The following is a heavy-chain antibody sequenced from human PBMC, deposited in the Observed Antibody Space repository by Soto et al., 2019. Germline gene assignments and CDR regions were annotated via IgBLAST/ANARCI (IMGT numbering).Heavy chain of an antibody. CDR3: ARKGNVDIVATDY. D-gene: IGHD5-12*01. Sequence: PSETLSLTCAVYGGSFSGYYWSWIRQPPGKRLEWIGEINHSGSANYNPSLKSRVTISVDTSKNQFSLKLSSVTATDTAVYYCARKGNVDIVATDYWVQGXLVTVCS. CDR2: INHSGSA. CDR1: GGSFSGYY. J-gene: IGHJ4*02. V-gene: IGHV4-34*01.